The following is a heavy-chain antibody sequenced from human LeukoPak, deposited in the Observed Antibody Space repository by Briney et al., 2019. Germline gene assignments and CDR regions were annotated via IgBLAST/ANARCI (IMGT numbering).Heavy chain of an antibody. CDR3: AREDGNYYDSSGYPPSLDY. V-gene: IGHV3-48*04. D-gene: IGHD3-22*01. J-gene: IGHJ4*02. CDR1: GFSFSTYS. Sequence: GGSLRLSCAASGFSFSTYSMNWVRQTPGKGLEWLSYIRADSKTIYYADSVKGRFTISRDNAKNSLYLQINSLRAEDTAVYYCAREDGNYYDSSGYPPSLDYWGQGTLVTVSS. CDR2: IRADSKTI.